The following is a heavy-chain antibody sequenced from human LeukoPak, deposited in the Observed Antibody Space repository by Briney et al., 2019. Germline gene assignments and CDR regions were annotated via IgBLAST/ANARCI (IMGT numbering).Heavy chain of an antibody. V-gene: IGHV1-8*01. Sequence: ASVKVSCKASGYTFTSYDINWVRQATGQGLEWMGWMNPNSGNTGYEQKFQGRVTMTRNTSISTAYMELSSLGSEDTAVYYCARDGGYGDQYYFDYWGQGTLVTVSS. CDR2: MNPNSGNT. J-gene: IGHJ4*02. CDR1: GYTFTSYD. CDR3: ARDGGYGDQYYFDY. D-gene: IGHD5-12*01.